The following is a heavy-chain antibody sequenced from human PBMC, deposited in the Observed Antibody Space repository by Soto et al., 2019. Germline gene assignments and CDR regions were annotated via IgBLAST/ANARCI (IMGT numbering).Heavy chain of an antibody. D-gene: IGHD2-2*01. CDR2: ISAYNGNT. V-gene: IGHV1-18*01. CDR1: GYTFTSYG. J-gene: IGHJ6*02. Sequence: QVQLVQSGAEVKKPGASVKVSCKASGYTFTSYGISWVRQAPGQGLEWMGWISAYNGNTNYAQKLQGRVTMTTDTCTSTAYMELRSLRSDDTAVYYCARDPGYCSSTSCHSHYYYGMDVWGQGTTVTVSS. CDR3: ARDPGYCSSTSCHSHYYYGMDV.